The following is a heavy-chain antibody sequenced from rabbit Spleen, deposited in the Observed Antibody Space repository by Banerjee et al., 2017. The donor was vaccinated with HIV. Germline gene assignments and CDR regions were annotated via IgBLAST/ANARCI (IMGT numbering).Heavy chain of an antibody. CDR1: GFDFSSSYW. J-gene: IGHJ4*01. CDR3: ARDAAGREDFNL. D-gene: IGHD4-2*01. V-gene: IGHV1S45*01. Sequence: QEQLVESGGGLVQPEGSLTLTCKASGFDFSSSYWICWVRQAPGKGPEWIACIYAGSFDSTAYASWAKGRFTISKASSTTVTLQMTSLTAADTATYFCARDAAGREDFNLWGPGTLVTVS. CDR2: IYAGSFDST.